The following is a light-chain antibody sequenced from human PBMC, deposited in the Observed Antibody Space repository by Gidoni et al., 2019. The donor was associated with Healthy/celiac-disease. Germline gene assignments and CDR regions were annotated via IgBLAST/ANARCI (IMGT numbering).Light chain of an antibody. CDR1: QSVSSY. V-gene: IGKV3-11*01. CDR2: DAS. J-gene: IGKJ2*01. CDR3: QQRSNWPPKYT. Sequence: VLTPSPATLSLSPGERATLSCRASQSVSSYLAWYQQKPGQAPRLLIYDASNRATGIPARFSGSGSGTDFTLTIRSLEPEDFAVYYCQQRSNWPPKYTFGQGTKLEIK.